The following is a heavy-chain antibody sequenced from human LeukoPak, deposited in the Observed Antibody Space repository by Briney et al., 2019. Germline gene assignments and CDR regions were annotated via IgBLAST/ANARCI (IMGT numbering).Heavy chain of an antibody. J-gene: IGHJ6*03. CDR2: IYFGGSGGT. Sequence: PSETLSLTCTVSGGSFSSTNYFWGWIRQPPGKGLEWIGTIYFGGSGGTYYNPSLRSRVTISVDTSKNQFSLKLSSVTAADTAVYYCAREKIVGATYGGVYYMDVWGKGTTVTVSS. CDR1: GGSFSSTNYF. D-gene: IGHD1-26*01. V-gene: IGHV4-39*07. CDR3: AREKIVGATYGGVYYMDV.